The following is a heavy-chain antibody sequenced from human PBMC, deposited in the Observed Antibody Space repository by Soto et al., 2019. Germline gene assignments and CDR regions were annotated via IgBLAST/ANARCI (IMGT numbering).Heavy chain of an antibody. J-gene: IGHJ6*02. CDR2: IYHSGST. Sequence: QVQLQESGPGLVKPSGTLSLTCAVSGGSISSSNWWSWVRQPPGKGLEWIGEIYHSGSTNYNPSLKRRVTISVDKSKNQFSLQLSSVTAADTAVYYCARSPDSSGYYPRWYYYGMDVWGQGTTVTVSS. D-gene: IGHD3-22*01. CDR3: ARSPDSSGYYPRWYYYGMDV. V-gene: IGHV4-4*02. CDR1: GGSISSSNW.